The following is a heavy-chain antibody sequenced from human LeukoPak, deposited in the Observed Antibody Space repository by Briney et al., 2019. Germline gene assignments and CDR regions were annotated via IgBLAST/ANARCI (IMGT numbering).Heavy chain of an antibody. CDR3: ARTIAMTGIDYFDQ. D-gene: IGHD6-19*01. V-gene: IGHV3-53*01. CDR1: GFTLSSNY. Sequence: PGGSLRHSCAASGFTLSSNYMSWVRQAPGKGLEWVSVMYSDGSAYYADPVKGRFTISRDNSKNRFFLQMNSLRAEDTAVYFCARTIAMTGIDYFDQWGQGTLVTVS. J-gene: IGHJ4*02. CDR2: MYSDGSA.